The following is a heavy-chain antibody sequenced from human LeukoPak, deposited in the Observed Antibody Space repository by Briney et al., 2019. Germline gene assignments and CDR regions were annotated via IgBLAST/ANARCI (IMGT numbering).Heavy chain of an antibody. Sequence: GGSLRLSCAASGFTFSDYWMGWVRQAPGKGLEWVANIKQDGSEKYYVDSVKGRFTISRDNAKNSLFLQMNSLRAEDTAVYYCARDRAQGDLYYYYYYMDVWGKGTTVTVSS. CDR2: IKQDGSEK. V-gene: IGHV3-7*01. J-gene: IGHJ6*03. CDR3: ARDRAQGDLYYYYYYMDV. CDR1: GFTFSDYW. D-gene: IGHD3-10*01.